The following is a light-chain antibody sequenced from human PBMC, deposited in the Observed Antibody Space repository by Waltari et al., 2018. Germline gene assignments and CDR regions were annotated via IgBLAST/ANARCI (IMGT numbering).Light chain of an antibody. V-gene: IGLV3-19*01. CDR2: GEN. CDR3: NSRDTSGGRRHVV. J-gene: IGLJ2*01. CDR1: SLRDYS. Sequence: SSELTQDPAVSVALGQTVRITCQGDSLRDYSATWYQQKPGQAPVLVIHGENNRPSGIPDRFSGSNSGNTASLTITGAQAEDEADYFCNSRDTSGGRRHVVFGGGTKLTVL.